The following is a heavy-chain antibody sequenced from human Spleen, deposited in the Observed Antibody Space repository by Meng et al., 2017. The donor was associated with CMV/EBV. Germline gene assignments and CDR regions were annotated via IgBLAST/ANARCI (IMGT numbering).Heavy chain of an antibody. CDR3: ARTKPYDFWSGDYYYDMDV. Sequence: GGSLRLSCAASGFTFSSYWMHWVRQAPGKGLVWVSRINSDGSSTSYADSVKGRFTISRDNAKNTLYLQMNSLRAEDTAVYYCARTKPYDFWSGDYYYDMDVWGQGTTVTVSS. D-gene: IGHD3-3*01. CDR1: GFTFSSYW. J-gene: IGHJ6*02. V-gene: IGHV3-74*01. CDR2: INSDGSST.